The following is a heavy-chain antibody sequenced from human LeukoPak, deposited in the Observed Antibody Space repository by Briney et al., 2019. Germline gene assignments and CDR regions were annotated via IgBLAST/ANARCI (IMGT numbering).Heavy chain of an antibody. CDR3: ASSRYSGSYDY. J-gene: IGHJ4*02. CDR2: IKQDGSEK. Sequence: PGGSLRLSCAASGFTFSNAWMSWVRQAPGKGLEWVANIKQDGSEKYYVDSVKGRFTISRDNAKNSLYLQMNSLRAEDTAVYYCASSRYSGSYDYWGQGTLVTVSS. D-gene: IGHD1-26*01. CDR1: GFTFSNAW. V-gene: IGHV3-7*01.